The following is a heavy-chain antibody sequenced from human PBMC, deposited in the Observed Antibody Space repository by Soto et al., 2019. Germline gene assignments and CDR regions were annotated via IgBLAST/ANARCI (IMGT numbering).Heavy chain of an antibody. D-gene: IGHD3-10*01. CDR3: ARAELLWFGEGPNWFDP. J-gene: IGHJ5*02. CDR1: GGSISSGGYY. CDR2: IYYSGST. V-gene: IGHV4-31*03. Sequence: SETLSLTCTVSGGSISSGGYYWSWIRQHPGKGLEWIGYIYYSGSTYYNPSLKSRVTISVDTSKNQFSLKLSSVTAADTAVYYCARAELLWFGEGPNWFDPWGQGTLVTVSS.